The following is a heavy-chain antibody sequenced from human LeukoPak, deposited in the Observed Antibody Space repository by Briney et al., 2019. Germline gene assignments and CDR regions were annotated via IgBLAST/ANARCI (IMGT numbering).Heavy chain of an antibody. CDR1: GFTFDDYG. D-gene: IGHD6-6*01. CDR2: INWNGGST. CDR3: ARGSSAGVGNWFDP. J-gene: IGHJ5*02. Sequence: GGSLRLSCAASGFTFDDYGMSWVRQAPGKGLEWVSGINWNGGSTGYADSVKGRFTISRDNAKNSLHLQMNSLRAEDTALYYCARGSSAGVGNWFDPWGQGTLVTVSS. V-gene: IGHV3-20*04.